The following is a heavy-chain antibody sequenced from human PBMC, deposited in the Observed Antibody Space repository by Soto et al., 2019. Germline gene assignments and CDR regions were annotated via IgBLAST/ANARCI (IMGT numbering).Heavy chain of an antibody. J-gene: IGHJ6*02. D-gene: IGHD6-19*01. Sequence: QVQLVQSGAEVKKPGSSVKVSCKASGGTFSSYAISWVRQAPGQGLEWMGGIIPIFGTANYAQKFQGRVTITADESTSTAYMELSSLRSEDTAVYYCASPRSPDGRIGAVAGTSVEPYGMDVWGQGTTVTVSS. CDR2: IIPIFGTA. CDR3: ASPRSPDGRIGAVAGTSVEPYGMDV. V-gene: IGHV1-69*01. CDR1: GGTFSSYA.